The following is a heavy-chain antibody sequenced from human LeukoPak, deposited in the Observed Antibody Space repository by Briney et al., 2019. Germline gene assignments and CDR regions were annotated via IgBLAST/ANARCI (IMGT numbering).Heavy chain of an antibody. CDR1: GFPFSNYN. V-gene: IGHV3-21*01. Sequence: PGGSLRLSCAASGFPFSNYNMNWVRQAPGKGLEWVSSISSSTYMYYADSVKGRFTISRDNAKNSLYLQMNSLRAEDTAVYYCAEVARSGYWGQGTLVTVSS. D-gene: IGHD5-12*01. CDR3: AEVARSGY. J-gene: IGHJ4*02. CDR2: ISSSTYM.